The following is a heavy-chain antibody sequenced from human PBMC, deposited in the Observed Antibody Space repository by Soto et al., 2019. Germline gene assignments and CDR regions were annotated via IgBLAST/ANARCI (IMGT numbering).Heavy chain of an antibody. CDR1: GFTFSGSA. V-gene: IGHV3-73*01. Sequence: EVQLVESGGDLVQPGGSLKLSCAASGFTFSGSAMHWVRQASGKGLEWVGRIRSKANNYATAYAASVKGRFTISRDDSKNTAYLQMNSLKSEDTAVYYCNTVGATYWADVGIDYWGQGTLVTVSS. D-gene: IGHD1-26*01. CDR3: NTVGATYWADVGIDY. CDR2: IRSKANNYAT. J-gene: IGHJ4*02.